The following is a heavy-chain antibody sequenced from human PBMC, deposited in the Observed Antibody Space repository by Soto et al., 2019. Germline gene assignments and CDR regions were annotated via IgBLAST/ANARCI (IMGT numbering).Heavy chain of an antibody. CDR3: ARASMFPDSDWVCYHGMHV. V-gene: IGHV4-30-4*01. J-gene: IGHJ6*02. Sequence: PSATLSLTCTVSGGSIRSSDYYWSWIRQPRGKGLEWIGYLYYSVSTYYNPSLKSRVTISVDTSKKQFSLKLSSVTAADTAVYYCARASMFPDSDWVCYHGMHVWGQGTTVT. CDR1: GGSIRSSDYY. D-gene: IGHD6-19*01. CDR2: LYYSVST.